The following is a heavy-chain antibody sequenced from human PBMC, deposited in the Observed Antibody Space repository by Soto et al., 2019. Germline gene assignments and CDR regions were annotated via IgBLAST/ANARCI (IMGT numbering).Heavy chain of an antibody. CDR2: ISSTTNYI. CDR1: GFTFNRYS. D-gene: IGHD6-6*01. Sequence: EVQLVESGGGLVKPGGSLRLSCAASGFTFNRYSMNWVRQAPGKGLEWVSSISSTTNYIYYGDSMKGRFTISRDNGKNSLLLELHSLRAEDTAVYYCARASEDLTSNFDSWGQGTLVTVSS. CDR3: ARASEDLTSNFDS. V-gene: IGHV3-21*06. J-gene: IGHJ4*02.